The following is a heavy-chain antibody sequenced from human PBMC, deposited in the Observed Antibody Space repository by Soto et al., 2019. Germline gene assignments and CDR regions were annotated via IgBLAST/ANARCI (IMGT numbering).Heavy chain of an antibody. D-gene: IGHD3-3*01. CDR1: GFTFSSYW. CDR3: AREGGNYDFWSAYFPGFDY. J-gene: IGHJ4*02. V-gene: IGHV3-74*01. CDR2: INSDGSST. Sequence: EVQLVESGGGLVQPGGSLRLSCAASGFTFSSYWMHWVRQAPGKGLVWVSRINSDGSSTSYADSVKGRFTISRDNAKNTLYLQMNSLRAEDTAVYYCAREGGNYDFWSAYFPGFDYWGQGTLVTVSS.